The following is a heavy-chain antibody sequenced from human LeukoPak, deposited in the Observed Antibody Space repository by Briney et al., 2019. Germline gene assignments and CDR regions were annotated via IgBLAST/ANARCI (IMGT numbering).Heavy chain of an antibody. D-gene: IGHD3-22*01. CDR2: ISSSSSYT. Sequence: GGSLRLSCAASGFTFSSYSMNWVRQAPGKGLEWVSSISSSSSYTYYADSVKGRFTISRDNAKNSLYLQMNSLRAEDTAVYYCARADGSAYFDYWGQGTLVTVSS. J-gene: IGHJ4*02. V-gene: IGHV3-21*01. CDR1: GFTFSSYS. CDR3: ARADGSAYFDY.